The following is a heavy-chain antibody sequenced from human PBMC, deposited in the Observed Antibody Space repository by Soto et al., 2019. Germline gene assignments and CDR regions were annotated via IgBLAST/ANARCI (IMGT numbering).Heavy chain of an antibody. Sequence: ESGGGVVQPGRSLRLSCAASGFTFSSYGMHWVRQAPGKGLEWVAVIWYDGSNKYYADSVKGRFTISRDNSKNTLYLQMNSLRAEDTAVYYCARAYYDFWSGYYTQYYGMDVWGQGTTVTVSS. D-gene: IGHD3-3*01. J-gene: IGHJ6*02. CDR2: IWYDGSNK. CDR3: ARAYYDFWSGYYTQYYGMDV. V-gene: IGHV3-33*01. CDR1: GFTFSSYG.